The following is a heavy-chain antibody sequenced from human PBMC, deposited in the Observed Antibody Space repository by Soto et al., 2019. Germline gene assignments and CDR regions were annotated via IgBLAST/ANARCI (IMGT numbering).Heavy chain of an antibody. V-gene: IGHV3-23*01. Sequence: EVQLLESGGGLVQPGGSLRLSCAASGFTFSSYAMTWVRQAPGKGLEWVSALTISGGSTYYADSVKGCFTISRDNTKSTRYLHNNSPRAEETPVYYRTKGAFVGVPVAITPSHYWAKGTLVTSSS. D-gene: IGHD3-16*01. CDR2: LTISGGST. J-gene: IGHJ4*02. CDR1: GFTFSSYA. CDR3: TKGAFVGVPVAITPSHY.